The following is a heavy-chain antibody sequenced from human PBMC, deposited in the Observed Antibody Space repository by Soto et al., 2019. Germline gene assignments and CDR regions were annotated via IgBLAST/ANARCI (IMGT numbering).Heavy chain of an antibody. D-gene: IGHD6-19*01. J-gene: IGHJ3*02. V-gene: IGHV3-33*01. CDR2: IWYDGSNK. CDR1: GFTFSSYG. CDR3: ARVLAHGVESVALVI. Sequence: QVQLVESGGGVVQPGRSLRLSCAASGFTFSSYGMHWVRQAPGKGLEWVAVIWYDGSNKYYADSVKGRFTISRDNSKNALDLQMNDMRDEDTAVYEWARVLAHGVESVALVIWCQGRMVTV.